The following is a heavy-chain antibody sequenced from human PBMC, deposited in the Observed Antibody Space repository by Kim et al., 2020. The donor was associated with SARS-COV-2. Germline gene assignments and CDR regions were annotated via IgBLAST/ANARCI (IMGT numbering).Heavy chain of an antibody. CDR2: INHSGST. J-gene: IGHJ5*02. V-gene: IGHV4-34*01. CDR3: ARGPHIVVVPAATWFDP. Sequence: SETLSLTCAVYGGSFSGYYWSWIRQPPGKGLEWIGEINHSGSTNYNPSLKSRVTISVDTSKNQFSLKLSSVTAADTAVYYCARGPHIVVVPAATWFDPWGQGTLVTVSS. D-gene: IGHD2-2*01. CDR1: GGSFSGYY.